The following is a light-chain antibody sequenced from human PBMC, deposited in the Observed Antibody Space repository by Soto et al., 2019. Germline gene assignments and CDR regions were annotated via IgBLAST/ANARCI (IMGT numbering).Light chain of an antibody. CDR2: DAS. V-gene: IGKV3-11*01. CDR1: QSVSRN. Sequence: EIVLTQSPATLSLSPGERATLSCRASQSVSRNLAWYQQKPGQAPRLLIYDASNRATGTPARFSGSGSGTDFSLTISSLEPEDFAVYYCQQRHNWPPLTFGGGTKVEIK. CDR3: QQRHNWPPLT. J-gene: IGKJ4*01.